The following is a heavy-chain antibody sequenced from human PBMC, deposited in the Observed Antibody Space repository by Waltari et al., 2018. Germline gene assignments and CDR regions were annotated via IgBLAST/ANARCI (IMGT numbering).Heavy chain of an antibody. V-gene: IGHV1-2*02. J-gene: IGHJ4*02. Sequence: QVQLVQSGPEVKQPGASVRVSCKTSGSTFPSYYPQWVRQAPGQGLEWMAWINSNTGDSQSAQTFQGRVTVTKDTSLTTVYLELSGLRSDDTALYYCARETLPGNKIIDYWGQGTLVTVSS. D-gene: IGHD1-1*01. CDR3: ARETLPGNKIIDY. CDR1: GSTFPSYY. CDR2: INSNTGDS.